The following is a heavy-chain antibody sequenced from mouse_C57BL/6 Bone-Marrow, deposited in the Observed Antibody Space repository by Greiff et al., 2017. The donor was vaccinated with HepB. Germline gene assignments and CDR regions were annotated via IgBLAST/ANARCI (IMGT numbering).Heavy chain of an antibody. CDR2: IDPENGDT. J-gene: IGHJ2*01. Sequence: VQLKQSGAELVRPGASVKLSCTASGFNIKDDYMHWVKQRPEQGLEWIGWIDPENGDTEYASKFQGKATITADTSSNTAYLQLSSLTSEDTAVYYCTPYSGDYFDYWGQGTTLTVSS. CDR3: TPYSGDYFDY. CDR1: GFNIKDDY. V-gene: IGHV14-4*01. D-gene: IGHD1-1*01.